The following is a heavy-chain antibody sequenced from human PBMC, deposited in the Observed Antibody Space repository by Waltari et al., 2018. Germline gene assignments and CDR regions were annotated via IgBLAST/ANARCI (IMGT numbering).Heavy chain of an antibody. CDR1: GCGVCAYA. Sequence: QVHLVESGGGVVQPGGSLRLSCAASGCGVCAYAMYWVRQAPGKGLEWVEHMQPDGGDKFYGDSVKGRFSISRDDSRNTLFLQMNSLRDEDTAVYYCAKDLKGAWTIDYWGQGTLVTVSS. CDR2: MQPDGGDK. J-gene: IGHJ4*02. D-gene: IGHD1-26*01. V-gene: IGHV3-30*02. CDR3: AKDLKGAWTIDY.